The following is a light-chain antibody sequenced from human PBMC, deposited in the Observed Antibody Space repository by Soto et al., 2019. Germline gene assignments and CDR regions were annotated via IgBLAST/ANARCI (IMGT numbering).Light chain of an antibody. CDR3: QQYNNWPRWT. CDR2: GAS. V-gene: IGKV3-15*01. Sequence: EIVMTQSPATLSVSPGERATLSCRASQSVSSNLAWYQQKPGQAPRLLIYGASTRATGIPARFSGSGSGTEFTLTISSLQSEDFAVYYCQQYNNWPRWTGGQGTKVDIK. CDR1: QSVSSN. J-gene: IGKJ1*01.